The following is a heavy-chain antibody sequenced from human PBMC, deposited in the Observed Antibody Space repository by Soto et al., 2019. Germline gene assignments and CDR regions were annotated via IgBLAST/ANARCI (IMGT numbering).Heavy chain of an antibody. CDR2: IYYSGST. CDR1: GGSISSSSYY. CDR3: ARQDGITIFGVADKYYFDY. V-gene: IGHV4-39*01. J-gene: IGHJ4*02. Sequence: SETLSLTCTVSGGSISSSSYYWGWIRQPPGKGLEWIGSIYYSGSTYYNPSLKSRVTISVDTSKNQFSLKLSSVTAADTAVYYCARQDGITIFGVADKYYFDYWGQGTLVTVSS. D-gene: IGHD3-3*01.